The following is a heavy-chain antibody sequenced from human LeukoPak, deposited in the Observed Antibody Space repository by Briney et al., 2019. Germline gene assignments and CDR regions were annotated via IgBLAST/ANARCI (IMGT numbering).Heavy chain of an antibody. CDR2: ISSYGDNT. V-gene: IGHV3-64*01. CDR1: GFTFSDYT. Sequence: GGSLRLSCVASGFTFSDYTMHWVRQAPGKGLEYVSAISSYGDNTYYANSVKGRFTISRDNSKNTLYLQMGSLRADDMAVYYCARATDSYGGNSDYWGQGTLVTVSS. D-gene: IGHD4-23*01. J-gene: IGHJ4*02. CDR3: ARATDSYGGNSDY.